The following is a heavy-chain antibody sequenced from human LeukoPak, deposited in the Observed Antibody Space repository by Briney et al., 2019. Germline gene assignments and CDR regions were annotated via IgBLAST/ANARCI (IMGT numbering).Heavy chain of an antibody. V-gene: IGHV3-7*03. CDR3: ARDGGFLEWLSAFDY. D-gene: IGHD3-3*01. Sequence: GGSLRLSCAASGFTFSSYWMSWVRQAPGKGLEWVANIKQDGSEKYYVDSVKGRFTISRDNAKNSLYLQMNSLRAEDTAVYYCARDGGFLEWLSAFDYWGQGTLVTVSS. J-gene: IGHJ4*02. CDR2: IKQDGSEK. CDR1: GFTFSSYW.